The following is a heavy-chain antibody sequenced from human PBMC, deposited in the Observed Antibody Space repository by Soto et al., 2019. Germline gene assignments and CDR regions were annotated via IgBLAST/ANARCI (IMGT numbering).Heavy chain of an antibody. J-gene: IGHJ4*02. Sequence: GGSLRLSCAASGFTFSSYGMHWVRQAPGKGLEWVAVIWYDGSNKYYGDSVKGRFTISRDNSKNTLYLQMNSLRAEDTAVYYCAREMSFRGSTMANLIDYWGQGTLVTVSS. CDR1: GFTFSSYG. CDR3: AREMSFRGSTMANLIDY. V-gene: IGHV3-33*01. CDR2: IWYDGSNK. D-gene: IGHD3-10*01.